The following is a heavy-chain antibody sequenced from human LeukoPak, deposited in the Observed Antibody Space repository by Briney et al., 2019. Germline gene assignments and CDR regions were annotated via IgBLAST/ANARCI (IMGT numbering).Heavy chain of an antibody. D-gene: IGHD5-18*01. J-gene: IGHJ4*02. V-gene: IGHV1-69*02. CDR3: ARASARYSYGALEY. CDR2: IIPILGIA. CDR1: RGTLSSYT. Sequence: AASVKVSCKASRGTLSSYTISWVRQAPGHGLEWMGRIIPILGIANYAQKFQGRVTITADKSTSTAYMELSSLRSEDTAVYYCARASARYSYGALEYWGQGTLVTVSS.